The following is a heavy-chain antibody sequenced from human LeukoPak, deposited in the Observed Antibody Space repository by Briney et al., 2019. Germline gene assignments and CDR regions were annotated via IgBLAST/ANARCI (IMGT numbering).Heavy chain of an antibody. CDR3: ARDSVLRYFDSTGYMDV. CDR1: GFTFNDYG. Sequence: GGSLRLSCAASGFTFNDYGMNWVRQAPGQGLEWVSGINWNGGSTGYADSVKGRFTISRDNANNSLYLQMNSLRAEDTAVYYCARDSVLRYFDSTGYMDVWGKGTTVTVSS. V-gene: IGHV3-20*04. J-gene: IGHJ6*03. CDR2: INWNGGST. D-gene: IGHD3-9*01.